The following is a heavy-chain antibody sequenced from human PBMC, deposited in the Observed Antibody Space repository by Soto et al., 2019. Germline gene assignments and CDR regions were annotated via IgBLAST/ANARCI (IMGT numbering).Heavy chain of an antibody. J-gene: IGHJ4*02. CDR1: GGSISSSNW. CDR2: IYHSGST. V-gene: IGHV4-4*02. CDR3: ARPSRYSSGWYYFDY. Sequence: SETLSLTCAVSGGSISSSNWWSWVRQPPGKGLEWIGEIYHSGSTNYNPSLKSRVTISVDKSKNQFSLKLSSVTAADTAVYYCARPSRYSSGWYYFDYWGQGTLVTVSS. D-gene: IGHD6-19*01.